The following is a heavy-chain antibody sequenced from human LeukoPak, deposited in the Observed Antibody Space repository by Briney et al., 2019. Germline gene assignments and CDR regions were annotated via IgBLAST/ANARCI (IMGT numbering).Heavy chain of an antibody. J-gene: IGHJ4*02. V-gene: IGHV3-21*04. CDR1: GFTFSSYS. CDR3: AKDSNYYDSSGYYLTPATFDY. Sequence: GGSLRLSCAASGFTFSSYSMNWVRQAPGKGLEWVSSISSSSSYIYYADSVKGRFTISRDNAKNSLYLQMNSLRAEDTAVYYCAKDSNYYDSSGYYLTPATFDYWGQGTLVTVSS. D-gene: IGHD3-22*01. CDR2: ISSSSSYI.